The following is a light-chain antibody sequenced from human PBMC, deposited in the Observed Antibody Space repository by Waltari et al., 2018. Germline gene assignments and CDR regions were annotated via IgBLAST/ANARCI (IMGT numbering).Light chain of an antibody. CDR2: DAS. CDR1: QSVSSY. Sequence: EIVLTPSPATLSLSPGERATLSCRASQSVSSYLAWYQQKPGQAPRLLIYDASNRATGIPARFSGSGSGTDFTLTISSLEPEDFAVYYWQQRSNWPSWTFGQGTKVEIK. V-gene: IGKV3-11*01. CDR3: QQRSNWPSWT. J-gene: IGKJ1*01.